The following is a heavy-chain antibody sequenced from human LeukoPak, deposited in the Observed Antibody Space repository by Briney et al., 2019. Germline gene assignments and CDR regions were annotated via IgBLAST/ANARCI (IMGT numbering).Heavy chain of an antibody. CDR3: TMFDY. J-gene: IGHJ4*02. CDR2: IKSKTDGGTT. V-gene: IGHV3-15*01. CDR1: GFTFSNAW. Sequence: GGSLRLSCAASGFTFSNAWMSWVRQAPGKGLEWVGCIKSKTDGGTTDYAAPVKGRFTISRDDSKNTLYLQMNSLKTEDTAVYYCTMFDYWGQGTLVTVSS.